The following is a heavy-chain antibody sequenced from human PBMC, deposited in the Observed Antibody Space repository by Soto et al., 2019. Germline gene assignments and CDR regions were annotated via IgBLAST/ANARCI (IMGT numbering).Heavy chain of an antibody. CDR2: IWNDGSDK. Sequence: QAQLVESGGGVVQPGRSPRLSCAASGFTFSRYAMHWVRQAPGKGLEWVAVIWNDGSDKYYADSVKGRFTISRDNSENTLYLHMNSLRSEDTAVYYCASKVAEGYWGQGTLVTVSS. CDR1: GFTFSRYA. D-gene: IGHD5-12*01. J-gene: IGHJ4*02. CDR3: ASKVAEGY. V-gene: IGHV3-33*08.